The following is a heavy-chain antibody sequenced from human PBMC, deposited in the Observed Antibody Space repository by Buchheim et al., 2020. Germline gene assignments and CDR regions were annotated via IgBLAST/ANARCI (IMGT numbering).Heavy chain of an antibody. D-gene: IGHD2-21*02. Sequence: EVQLVESGGGLVQPGGSLRLSCAASGFTFSSYEMNWVRQAPGKGLEWVSVISGSGGSIYYADSVKGRFTISRDHSKNTLYLQMNSLRAEDTAVYYCAKMGLAYCGGDCHSDWFDPWGQGTL. CDR2: ISGSGGSI. CDR3: AKMGLAYCGGDCHSDWFDP. J-gene: IGHJ5*02. V-gene: IGHV3-23*04. CDR1: GFTFSSYE.